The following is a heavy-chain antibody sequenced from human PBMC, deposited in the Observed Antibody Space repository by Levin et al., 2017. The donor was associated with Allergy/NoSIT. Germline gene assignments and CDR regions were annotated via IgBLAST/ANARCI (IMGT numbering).Heavy chain of an antibody. J-gene: IGHJ4*02. CDR1: GGSFSGYY. CDR2: INHSGST. Sequence: SETLSLTCAVYGGSFSGYYWSWIRQPPGKGLEWIGEINHSGSTNYNPSLKSRVTISVDTSKNQFSLKLSSVTAADTAVYYCARDGYNSNGRGFDYWGQGTLVTVSS. V-gene: IGHV4-34*01. CDR3: ARDGYNSNGRGFDY. D-gene: IGHD1-20*01.